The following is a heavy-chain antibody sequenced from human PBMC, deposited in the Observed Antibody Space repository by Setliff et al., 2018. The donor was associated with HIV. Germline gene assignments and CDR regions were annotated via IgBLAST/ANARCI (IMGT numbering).Heavy chain of an antibody. CDR2: ISSSGSEK. J-gene: IGHJ4*02. CDR1: GFPFTDYY. D-gene: IGHD3-3*01. CDR3: ARSAIFGVV. V-gene: IGHV3-11*04. Sequence: PGGSLRLSCAASGFPFTDYYMSWVRQAPGKGLEWVSYISSSGSEKYYVDSVKGRFTISRDNAKNSLYLQMNSLRAEDTAVYYCARSAIFGVVWGQGALVTVSS.